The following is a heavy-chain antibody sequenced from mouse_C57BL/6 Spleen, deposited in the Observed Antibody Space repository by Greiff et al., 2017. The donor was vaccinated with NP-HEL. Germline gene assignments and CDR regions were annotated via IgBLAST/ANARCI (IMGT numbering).Heavy chain of an antibody. V-gene: IGHV2-6*01. Sequence: VKLMESGPGLVAPSQSLSITCTVSGFSLTSYGVDWVRQSPGKGLEWLGVIWGVGSTNYNSALKSRLSISKDNSKSQVFLKMNSLQTDDTAMYYCARSSGENAMDYWGQGTSVTVSS. J-gene: IGHJ4*01. CDR2: IWGVGST. D-gene: IGHD3-2*02. CDR3: ARSSGENAMDY. CDR1: GFSLTSYG.